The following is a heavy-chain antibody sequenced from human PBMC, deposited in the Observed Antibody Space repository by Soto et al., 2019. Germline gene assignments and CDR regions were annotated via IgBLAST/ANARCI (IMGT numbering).Heavy chain of an antibody. CDR1: GYTFTSYF. Sequence: ASVKVSCQASGYTFTSYFMHWVRQAPGQRLEWMGCINTGNGNTKYSQQFQGRVTITRDTSATTAYMELSSLTSEDTAVYYCARPYSSSWSTYFDSWGQGTLVTVSS. CDR3: ARPYSSSWSTYFDS. D-gene: IGHD6-13*01. V-gene: IGHV1-3*04. CDR2: INTGNGNT. J-gene: IGHJ4*02.